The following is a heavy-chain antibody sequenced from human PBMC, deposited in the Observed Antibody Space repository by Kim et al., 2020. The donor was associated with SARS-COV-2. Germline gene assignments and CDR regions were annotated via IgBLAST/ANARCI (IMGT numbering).Heavy chain of an antibody. V-gene: IGHV3-23*01. CDR3: AKGRGSSTTSRDNY. CDR1: GFAFSNYA. D-gene: IGHD2-2*02. J-gene: IGHJ4*02. CDR2: ISGSGDNT. Sequence: GGSLRLSCAASGFAFSNYAMTWVRQAPGRGLEWVSSISGSGDNTLYADSVKGRFTISRDNSNNTLYLQTNSLRADDTAVYYCAKGRGSSTTSRDNYWGPGILVTVSS.